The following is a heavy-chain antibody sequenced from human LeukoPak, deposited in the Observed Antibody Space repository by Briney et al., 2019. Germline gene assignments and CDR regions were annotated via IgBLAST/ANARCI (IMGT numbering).Heavy chain of an antibody. CDR1: GFTFSTYS. V-gene: IGHV3-21*01. J-gene: IGHJ4*02. CDR2: ITSSSSYI. CDR3: ARHRTASDY. D-gene: IGHD3-16*02. Sequence: PGGSLRLSCAASGFTFSTYSMTWVRQAPGKGLEWVSSITSSSSYIYYADSVKGRFTISRGNAKSSLYLQMNSLRAEDTALYYCARHRTASDYWGQGTLVTVSS.